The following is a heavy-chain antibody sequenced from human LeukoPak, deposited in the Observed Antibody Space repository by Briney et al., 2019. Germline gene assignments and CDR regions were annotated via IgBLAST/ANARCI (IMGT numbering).Heavy chain of an antibody. V-gene: IGHV4-59*01. CDR3: ARRRDYYDSRGYYAFDI. CDR1: GGSISSDY. D-gene: IGHD3-22*01. J-gene: IGHJ3*02. CDR2: INYSGST. Sequence: PSETLSLTCNVSGGSISSDYWTWIRQPPGKGLEWIGNINYSGSTNYNPSLKSRVTISVDTSKNQFSLKLNSVTAADTAVYYCARRRDYYDSRGYYAFDIWGHGTMVTASS.